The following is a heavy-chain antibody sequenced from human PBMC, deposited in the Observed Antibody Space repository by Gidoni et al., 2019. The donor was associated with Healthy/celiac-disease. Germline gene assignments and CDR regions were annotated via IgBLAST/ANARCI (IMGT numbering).Heavy chain of an antibody. J-gene: IGHJ4*02. Sequence: QVQLVESGGGVVQPGRSLRLSCAASGFTFSSYGMHWVRQAPGKGLEWVAVISYDGSNKYYADSVKGRFTISRDNSKNTLYLQMNSLRAEDTAVYYCARDLSGIAVAGTLGYWGQGTLVTVSS. CDR3: ARDLSGIAVAGTLGY. V-gene: IGHV3-30*03. D-gene: IGHD6-19*01. CDR1: GFTFSSYG. CDR2: ISYDGSNK.